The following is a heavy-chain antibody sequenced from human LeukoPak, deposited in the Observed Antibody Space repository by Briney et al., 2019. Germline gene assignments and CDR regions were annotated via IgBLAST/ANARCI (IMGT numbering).Heavy chain of an antibody. Sequence: GESLKISCKGSGYIFTSYWITWVRQMPGKGLEWMGMIDPTDFYTNYSPSLQGHVTISTDKSISTAYLQWSSLKASDTAIYYCARRGRSSPNFDFWGQGTLVTVSS. V-gene: IGHV5-10-1*01. J-gene: IGHJ4*02. CDR1: GYIFTSYW. D-gene: IGHD6-13*01. CDR2: IDPTDFYT. CDR3: ARRGRSSPNFDF.